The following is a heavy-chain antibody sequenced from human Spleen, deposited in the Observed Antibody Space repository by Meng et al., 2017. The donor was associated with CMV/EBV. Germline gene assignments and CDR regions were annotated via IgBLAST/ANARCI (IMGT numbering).Heavy chain of an antibody. J-gene: IGHJ6*02. Sequence: GGSLRLSCGGSGFTFSNYWMTWVRQAPGKGLEWVANIHQEGSETNYVDSVKGRFTISRDNAKNSLFLQMNSLRAEDTAVYYCARVAAAGRGMDVWGPGTTVTVSS. D-gene: IGHD6-13*01. CDR1: GFTFSNYW. CDR2: IHQEGSET. CDR3: ARVAAAGRGMDV. V-gene: IGHV3-7*04.